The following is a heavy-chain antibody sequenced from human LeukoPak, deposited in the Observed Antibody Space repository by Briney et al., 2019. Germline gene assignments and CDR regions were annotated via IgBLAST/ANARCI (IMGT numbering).Heavy chain of an antibody. CDR2: INANNGAT. CDR1: GYTFTGHY. D-gene: IGHD3-22*01. CDR3: ARDQNYYDTNTYYGIDC. J-gene: IGHJ4*02. Sequence: ASVKVSCKTSGYTFTGHYIHWVRQAPGQGLEWIGWINANNGATHCAQKFQDRVTMTRDTSISTAYMELIRLTSDDTAVYYCARDQNYYDTNTYYGIDCWGQGSLVTVSS. V-gene: IGHV1-2*02.